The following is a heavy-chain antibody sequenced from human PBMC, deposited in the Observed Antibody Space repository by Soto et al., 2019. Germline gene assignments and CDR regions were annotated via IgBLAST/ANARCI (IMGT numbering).Heavy chain of an antibody. D-gene: IGHD1-1*01. CDR1: GGSSSSYY. V-gene: IGHV4-59*08. Sequence: SEALSLTCTVPGGSSSSYYWSCIRQPPGKGLEWIGYIYYSGSTNYNPSLKSRVTVSVDTSKNQFSLKLSSVTAADTAVYYCARVERGTATTVVDDFDIWGPGTIVTVSS. CDR2: IYYSGST. J-gene: IGHJ3*02. CDR3: ARVERGTATTVVDDFDI.